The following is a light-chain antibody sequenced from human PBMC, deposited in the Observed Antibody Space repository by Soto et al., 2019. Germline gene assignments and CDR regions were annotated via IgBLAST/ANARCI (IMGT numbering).Light chain of an antibody. J-gene: IGLJ3*02. CDR2: EVS. V-gene: IGLV2-8*01. Sequence: QLVLTQPPSASGSPGQSVTISCTGTSSDIGAYNYVSWYQQHPGKAPKLMIHEVSKRPSGVPDRFSGSKSGNTASLTVSGLQAEDEADYYCSSYAGSNDRWVFGGGTQLTVL. CDR1: SSDIGAYNY. CDR3: SSYAGSNDRWV.